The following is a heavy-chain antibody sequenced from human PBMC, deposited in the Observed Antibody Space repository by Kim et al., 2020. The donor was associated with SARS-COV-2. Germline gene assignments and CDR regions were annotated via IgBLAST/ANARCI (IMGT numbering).Heavy chain of an antibody. CDR2: INTNTGNP. CDR1: GYTFSSYA. CDR3: ARAADYYDSSGHPDEPFDI. Sequence: ASVKVSCKASGYTFSSYAMNWVRQAPGQGLEWMGWINTNTGNPSYAQAFTGRFVFSLDTSVRTTYLQINSLQAEDTAVYYCARAADYYDSSGHPDEPFDIWGQGTMVTVSS. J-gene: IGHJ3*02. D-gene: IGHD3-22*01. V-gene: IGHV7-4-1*02.